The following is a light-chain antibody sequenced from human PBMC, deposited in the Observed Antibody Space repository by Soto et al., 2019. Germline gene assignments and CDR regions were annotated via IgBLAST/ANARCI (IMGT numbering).Light chain of an antibody. V-gene: IGLV1-44*01. CDR2: SNN. CDR1: SSNIGRNT. CDR3: AAWDDSLNGVV. Sequence: QSVLTQPPSASGTPGQRVTISCSGSSSNIGRNTVNWFQQLPGTAPKLLIFSNNQRPSGVPDRFSGSKFGTSASLAISGLQSEDEADYYCAAWDDSLNGVVFGGGTKVTVL. J-gene: IGLJ2*01.